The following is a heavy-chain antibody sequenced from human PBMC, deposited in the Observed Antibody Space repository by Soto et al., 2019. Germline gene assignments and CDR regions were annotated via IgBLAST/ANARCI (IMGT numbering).Heavy chain of an antibody. CDR3: AKRVDANWFDP. V-gene: IGHV3-23*01. J-gene: IGHJ5*02. Sequence: GGSLRLSCEASGFTFSRYPLHWVRQAPGKGLEWVSAISGSGGSTYYADSVKGRFTISRDNSKNTLYLQMNSLRAEDAAVYYCAKRVDANWFDPWGQGTLVTVSS. D-gene: IGHD2-15*01. CDR2: ISGSGGST. CDR1: GFTFSRYP.